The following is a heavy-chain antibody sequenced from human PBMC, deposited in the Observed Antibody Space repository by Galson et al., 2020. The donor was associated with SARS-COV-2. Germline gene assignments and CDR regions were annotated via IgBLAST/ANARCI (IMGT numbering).Heavy chain of an antibody. V-gene: IGHV3-30*04. CDR2: ISYDGTTK. CDR3: ARETDDHTSSWYDS. J-gene: IGHJ5*01. D-gene: IGHD2-2*01. Sequence: QLGESLKISCAASGFALSNSAMHWVRQAPGKGLEWVAIISYDGTTKYNSDSMKGRFTISRDISKITLYLQMNSLRPEDTAVYYCARETDDHTSSWYDSWGQGARVSVSS. CDR1: GFALSNSA.